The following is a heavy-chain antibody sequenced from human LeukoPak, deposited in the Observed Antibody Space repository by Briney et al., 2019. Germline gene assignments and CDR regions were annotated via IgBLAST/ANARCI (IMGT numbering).Heavy chain of an antibody. CDR3: AKGGSDGYNSHVDY. J-gene: IGHJ4*02. CDR2: ISWNSGSI. Sequence: GGSLRLSCAASGFTFYGYAMHWVRQAPGKGLEWVSCISWNSGSIDYADSVKGRFTISRGNAKNSLYLQMNSLRAEDMALYYCAKGGSDGYNSHVDYWGQGTLVTVSS. D-gene: IGHD5-24*01. CDR1: GFTFYGYA. V-gene: IGHV3-9*03.